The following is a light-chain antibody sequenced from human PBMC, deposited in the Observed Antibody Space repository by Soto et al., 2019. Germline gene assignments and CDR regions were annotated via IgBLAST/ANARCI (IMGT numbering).Light chain of an antibody. J-gene: IGKJ5*01. Sequence: EIVSTQSQATLSLSRGERATLSCRASQSVSSYLAWYQPNPGQATSLIIYDASNRATGIPARFSGSGSGTDFTLTINSLEPEDSAAYYCQQRSNWPSITFGQGTRLEI. CDR3: QQRSNWPSIT. CDR1: QSVSSY. V-gene: IGKV3-11*01. CDR2: DAS.